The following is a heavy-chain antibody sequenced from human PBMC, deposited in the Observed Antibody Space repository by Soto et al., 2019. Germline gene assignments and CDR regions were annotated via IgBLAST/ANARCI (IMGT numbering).Heavy chain of an antibody. D-gene: IGHD3-10*01. V-gene: IGHV3-53*01. CDR1: GLPVTGSY. CDR2: IYNDGTT. CDR3: VRPLPSGQTHARDV. Sequence: GGSLRLSCVASGLPVTGSYMAWVRQAPGKGLEWASVIYNDGTTYYSQSVEGRFTISRDTSKNTLYLQMDRLRDEDTAVYYCVRPLPSGQTHARDVWGQGTTVTVSS. J-gene: IGHJ6*02.